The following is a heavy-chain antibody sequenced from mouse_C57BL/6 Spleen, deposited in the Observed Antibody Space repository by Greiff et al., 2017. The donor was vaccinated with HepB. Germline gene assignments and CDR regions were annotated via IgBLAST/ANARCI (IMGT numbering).Heavy chain of an antibody. D-gene: IGHD2-5*01. CDR1: GFNIKDDY. CDR2: IDPENGDT. CDR3: TTVYYSNAYYAMDY. Sequence: VQLQQSGAELVRPGASVKLSCTASGFNIKDDYMHWVKQRPEQGLEWIGWIDPENGDTEYASKFQGKATITADTSSNTAYLQLSSLTSEDTAVYYCTTVYYSNAYYAMDYWGQGTSVTVSS. V-gene: IGHV14-4*01. J-gene: IGHJ4*01.